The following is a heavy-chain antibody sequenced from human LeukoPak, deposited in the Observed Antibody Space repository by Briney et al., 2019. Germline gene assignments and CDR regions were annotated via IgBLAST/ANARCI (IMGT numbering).Heavy chain of an antibody. CDR3: ARWMVGDAFDI. D-gene: IGHD3-10*01. V-gene: IGHV4-34*01. J-gene: IGHJ3*02. Sequence: SETLSPTCAVYGGSFSGYYWSWIRQPPGKGLEWIGEINHSGSTNYNPSLKSRVTISVDTSKNQFSLKLSSVTAADTAVYYCARWMVGDAFDIWGQGTMVTVSS. CDR1: GGSFSGYY. CDR2: INHSGST.